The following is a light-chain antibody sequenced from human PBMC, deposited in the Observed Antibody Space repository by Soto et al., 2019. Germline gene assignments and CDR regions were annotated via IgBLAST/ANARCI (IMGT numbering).Light chain of an antibody. CDR3: QQYGNLPRT. J-gene: IGKJ1*01. V-gene: IGKV3-20*01. CDR1: QSVRSNY. CDR2: AAS. Sequence: EIVLTQSPGTLSLSPGESATLSCRASQSVRSNYVAWYQQRLGQAPRLLVYAASSRAAGIPSRFSGSGSGTDFTLTIGRLAPEDFAVYYCQQYGNLPRTFGQGTRVEIK.